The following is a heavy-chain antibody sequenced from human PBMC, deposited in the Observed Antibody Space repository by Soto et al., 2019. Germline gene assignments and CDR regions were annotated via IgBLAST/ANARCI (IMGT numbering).Heavy chain of an antibody. CDR1: GGSISNYY. Sequence: SETLSLTCTASGGSISNYYWSWIWQPGGKGLEWIGRIYPSGNTNYNPSLKGRVTMSVDMSKNQFSLKLSSVAAADTAVYYCARDDNGDNARAFDPSGQGTLVTLSS. J-gene: IGHJ5*02. CDR2: IYPSGNT. CDR3: ARDDNGDNARAFDP. V-gene: IGHV4-4*07. D-gene: IGHD4-17*01.